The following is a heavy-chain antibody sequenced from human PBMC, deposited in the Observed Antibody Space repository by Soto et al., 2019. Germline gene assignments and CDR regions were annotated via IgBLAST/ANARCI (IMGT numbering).Heavy chain of an antibody. J-gene: IGHJ4*02. CDR2: INHSGST. CDR3: ARRRILYRIAAAGYFDY. CDR1: GGSFSGYY. D-gene: IGHD6-13*01. Sequence: SETLSLTCAVYGGSFSGYYWSWIRQPPGKGLEWIGEINHSGSTNYNPSLKSRVTISVDTSKNQFSLKLSSVTAADTAAYYCARRRILYRIAAAGYFDYWGQGTLVTVSS. V-gene: IGHV4-34*01.